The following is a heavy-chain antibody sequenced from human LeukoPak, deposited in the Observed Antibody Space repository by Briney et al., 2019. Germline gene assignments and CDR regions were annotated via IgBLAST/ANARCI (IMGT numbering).Heavy chain of an antibody. D-gene: IGHD5-12*01. Sequence: GGSLRLSCSASGFAFSSYAMYWARQAPGKGLEWVGFIRSKTYGGTADYAASVEGRFTISRDDSNNIAYLQMNSLKSEDTAVYYCTRGLEGFTAYDDYWGQGTLVTVSS. CDR2: IRSKTYGGTA. CDR3: TRGLEGFTAYDDY. CDR1: GFAFSSYA. J-gene: IGHJ4*02. V-gene: IGHV3-49*04.